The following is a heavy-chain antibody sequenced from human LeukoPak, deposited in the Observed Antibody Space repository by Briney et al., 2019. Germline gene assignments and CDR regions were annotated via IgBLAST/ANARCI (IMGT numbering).Heavy chain of an antibody. J-gene: IGHJ4*02. CDR3: AKSTRRTLGGDFDY. CDR1: GFTVSSNY. Sequence: GGSLRLSCAASGFTVSSNYMSWVRQAPGKGLEWVSVIYSGGSTYYADSVKGRFTISRDNSKNTLYLQMNSLRAEDTAVYYCAKSTRRTLGGDFDYWGQGTLVTVSS. CDR2: IYSGGST. D-gene: IGHD1-14*01. V-gene: IGHV3-53*01.